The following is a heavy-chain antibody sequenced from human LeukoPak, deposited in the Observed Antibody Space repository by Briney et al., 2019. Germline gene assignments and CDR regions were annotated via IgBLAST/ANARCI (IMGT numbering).Heavy chain of an antibody. J-gene: IGHJ6*04. CDR3: ASVVPAAKWYGMDV. CDR1: GVTVSSNY. Sequence: GGSLRLSCEASGVTVSSNYMSWVRQAPGKGLEWVSVIYSGGSTYYADSVKGRFTISRDNSKNTLYLQMNSLRAEDTAVYYCASVVPAAKWYGMDVWGKGTTVTVSS. V-gene: IGHV3-53*01. CDR2: IYSGGST. D-gene: IGHD2-2*01.